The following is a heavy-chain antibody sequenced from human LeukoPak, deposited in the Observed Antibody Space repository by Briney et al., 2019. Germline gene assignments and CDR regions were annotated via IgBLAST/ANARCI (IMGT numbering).Heavy chain of an antibody. CDR1: GFTFSSYA. V-gene: IGHV3-23*01. CDR3: AKDSYDSSVPMAFDI. J-gene: IGHJ3*02. CDR2: ISGSGGST. Sequence: GGSLRLSCAASGFTFSSYAMSWVRQAPGKGLEWVSAISGSGGSTYYADSAKGRFTISRDNSKNTLYLQMSSLRAEDTAVYYCAKDSYDSSVPMAFDIWGQGTMVTVSS. D-gene: IGHD3-22*01.